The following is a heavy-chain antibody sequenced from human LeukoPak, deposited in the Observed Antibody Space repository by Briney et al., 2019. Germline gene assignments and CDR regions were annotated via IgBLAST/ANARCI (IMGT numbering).Heavy chain of an antibody. V-gene: IGHV1-2*02. CDR1: GYTFTGYY. Sequence: ASVKVSCKASGYTFTGYYIYWVRQAPGQGLEWMGWINSDSGGTNSAQKFQGRVTMTRDTSISTANMELSSLTSDGTAVYYCARATKVVSGQAAWFDPWGQGTLVTVSS. D-gene: IGHD5/OR15-5a*01. CDR2: INSDSGGT. J-gene: IGHJ5*02. CDR3: ARATKVVSGQAAWFDP.